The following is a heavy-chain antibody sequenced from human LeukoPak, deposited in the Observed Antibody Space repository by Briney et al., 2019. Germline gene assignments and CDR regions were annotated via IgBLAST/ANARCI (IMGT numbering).Heavy chain of an antibody. Sequence: GGSLRLSCAASGFTFSSYGMHWVRQAPGKGLEWVAFIRYDGSNKYYADSVKGRFTISRDNSKNTLYLQMNSLRAEDTAVYYCAKTSGEAYSSSWIQHWGQGTLVTVSS. D-gene: IGHD6-13*01. CDR2: IRYDGSNK. CDR3: AKTSGEAYSSSWIQH. J-gene: IGHJ1*01. V-gene: IGHV3-30*02. CDR1: GFTFSSYG.